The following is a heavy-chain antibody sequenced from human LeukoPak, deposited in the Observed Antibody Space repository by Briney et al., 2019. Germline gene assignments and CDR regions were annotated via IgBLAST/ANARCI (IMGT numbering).Heavy chain of an antibody. CDR1: GYTFTSYD. D-gene: IGHD3-10*01. Sequence: ASVKVSCKASGYTFTSYDINWVRQATGQGLEWMGWMNPNSGNTGYAQKFQGRVTMTRNTSISTAYMELSSLRSEDTAVYYCARGPITMVRGVINKYYYYGMDVWGQGTTVTVSS. J-gene: IGHJ6*02. CDR3: ARGPITMVRGVINKYYYYGMDV. V-gene: IGHV1-8*01. CDR2: MNPNSGNT.